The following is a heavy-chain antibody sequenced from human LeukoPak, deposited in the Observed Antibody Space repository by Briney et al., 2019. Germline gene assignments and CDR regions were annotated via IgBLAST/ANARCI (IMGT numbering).Heavy chain of an antibody. CDR2: IFHSGDT. Sequence: SETLSLTCTVSGASMISYYWSWVRQPPGKTLEWIGYIFHSGDTGYNPSLKSRVTMSIDTSKNQFSLNVTSVTAADSAIYYCARPDSNHYYGALGFDFWGPGTMVTVSS. J-gene: IGHJ3*01. D-gene: IGHD3-10*01. CDR3: ARPDSNHYYGALGFDF. CDR1: GASMISYY. V-gene: IGHV4-59*08.